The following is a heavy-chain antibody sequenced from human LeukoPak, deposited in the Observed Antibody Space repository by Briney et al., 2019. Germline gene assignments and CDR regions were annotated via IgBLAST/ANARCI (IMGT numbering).Heavy chain of an antibody. D-gene: IGHD3-3*01. CDR2: IYYSGSS. CDR1: GGSISTYY. Sequence: NSSETLSLTCTLSGGSISTYYWSWIRQPPGKGLEWIGYIYYSGSSSYNPSLKSRGTISVDTSKNQFSLKLSSVTAADTAVYYCARGSITVVPAFDIWGQGTMVTVSS. CDR3: ARGSITVVPAFDI. J-gene: IGHJ3*02. V-gene: IGHV4-59*12.